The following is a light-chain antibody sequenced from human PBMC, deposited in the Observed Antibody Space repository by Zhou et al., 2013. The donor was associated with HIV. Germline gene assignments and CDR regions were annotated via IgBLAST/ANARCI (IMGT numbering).Light chain of an antibody. CDR3: QQYGSSPVT. J-gene: IGKJ1*01. V-gene: IGKV3-20*01. CDR2: GAS. Sequence: EIVLTQSPGTLSLSPGERATLSCRASQSVSNNYVAWYQQKAGQAPRLLIFGASNRATAVPDRFSGSGSGTVFTLTISRLDPEDLAVFYCQQYGSSPVTFGLGTKGGDQT. CDR1: QSVSNNY.